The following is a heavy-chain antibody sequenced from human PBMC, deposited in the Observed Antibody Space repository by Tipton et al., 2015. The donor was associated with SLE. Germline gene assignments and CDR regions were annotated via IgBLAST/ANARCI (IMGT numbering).Heavy chain of an antibody. Sequence: TLSLTCTVSGGSISSYYWSWIRQPPGKGLEWIGYIYYSGTTNNNPSLKSRVTISVDTSKNQFSLKLSSVTAADTAVYYCARHPPREQLVFGYFDLWGRGTLVTVSS. CDR1: GGSISSYY. D-gene: IGHD6-13*01. V-gene: IGHV4-59*08. CDR3: ARHPPREQLVFGYFDL. CDR2: IYYSGTT. J-gene: IGHJ2*01.